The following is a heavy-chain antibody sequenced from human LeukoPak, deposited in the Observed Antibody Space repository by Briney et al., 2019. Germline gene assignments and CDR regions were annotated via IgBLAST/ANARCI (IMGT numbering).Heavy chain of an antibody. V-gene: IGHV3-23*01. CDR1: GFTFSSDA. J-gene: IGHJ4*02. CDR3: AKGGSSWSEFDY. D-gene: IGHD6-13*01. Sequence: PGGSLRLSCAASGFTFSSDAMSWVRQAPGKGLEWVSAISGSGGSTYYADSVKGRFTISRDNSKNTLYLQMNSLRDDDTAVYYCAKGGSSWSEFDYWGQGTLVTVSS. CDR2: ISGSGGST.